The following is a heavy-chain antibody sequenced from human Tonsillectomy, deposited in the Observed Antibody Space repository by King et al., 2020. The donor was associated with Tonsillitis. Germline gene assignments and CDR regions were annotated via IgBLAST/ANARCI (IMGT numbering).Heavy chain of an antibody. Sequence: PLQESGPGLVKPSETLSLTCTVSGGSFSSYYWSWIRPPPGKGLEWIGYIYYSGSTNYNPSLKSRVTISVDTSKNQFSLKLNSVTAADTAVYYCARGKLWWGGSFDLWGRGTLLTVSS. V-gene: IGHV4-59*01. D-gene: IGHD2-21*01. CDR2: IYYSGST. J-gene: IGHJ2*01. CDR1: GGSFSSYY. CDR3: ARGKLWWGGSFDL.